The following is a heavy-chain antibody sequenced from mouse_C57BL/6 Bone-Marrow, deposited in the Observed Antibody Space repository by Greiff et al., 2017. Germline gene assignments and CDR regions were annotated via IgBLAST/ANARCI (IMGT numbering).Heavy chain of an antibody. CDR1: GYTFTSYW. V-gene: IGHV1-50*01. Sequence: QVQLQQSGAELVKPGASVKLSCKASGYTFTSYWMQWVKQRPGQGLEWIGEIDPSDSYTNYNQKFKGKATLTVDTSSSTAYMQLSSLTSEDSAVYYCAVYYGNYAVDYWGQGTTLTVSS. CDR2: IDPSDSYT. CDR3: AVYYGNYAVDY. D-gene: IGHD2-1*01. J-gene: IGHJ2*01.